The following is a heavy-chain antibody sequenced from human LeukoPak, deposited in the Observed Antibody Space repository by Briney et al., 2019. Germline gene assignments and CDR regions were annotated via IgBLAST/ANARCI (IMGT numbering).Heavy chain of an antibody. CDR1: GFSFNDYY. V-gene: IGHV3-11*01. Sequence: AGGSLRLSCAASGFSFNDYYMTWIRQAPGKGLECISYISSSGTTIFYADSVKGRFTISRDNAKNSLYLEMNSLRAEDTAVYYCARVAGDFWSGYYFDYWGQGTLVTVSS. D-gene: IGHD3-3*01. J-gene: IGHJ4*02. CDR2: ISSSGTTI. CDR3: ARVAGDFWSGYYFDY.